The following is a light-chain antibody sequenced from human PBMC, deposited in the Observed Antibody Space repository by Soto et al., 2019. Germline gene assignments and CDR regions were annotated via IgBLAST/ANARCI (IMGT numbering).Light chain of an antibody. CDR1: QSVSGN. Sequence: EIVMTQSPATLSVSPGERATLSCRASQSVSGNLAWYQQKPGQAPRLLIYGASTRATAIPARFSGSGSGTDFTLTISSLQTEDVVVYYCQQYNNWPPAFGQGTKVEIK. J-gene: IGKJ1*01. V-gene: IGKV3-15*01. CDR3: QQYNNWPPA. CDR2: GAS.